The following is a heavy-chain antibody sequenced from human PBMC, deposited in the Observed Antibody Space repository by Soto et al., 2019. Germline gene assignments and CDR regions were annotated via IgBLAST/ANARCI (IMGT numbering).Heavy chain of an antibody. V-gene: IGHV3-30*18. D-gene: IGHD6-19*01. Sequence: VLLVESGGGVVQPGRSLRLSCAASGFTFSDYAMHWVRQAPGKGLEWVAVVSHDGRNTHYADSVKGRFTISRDSSKNTVSLEMTSRLAEHTAVYYCANGLRQWLVTSDFNYWGQGALVTVSS. CDR3: ANGLRQWLVTSDFNY. CDR1: GFTFSDYA. CDR2: VSHDGRNT. J-gene: IGHJ4*02.